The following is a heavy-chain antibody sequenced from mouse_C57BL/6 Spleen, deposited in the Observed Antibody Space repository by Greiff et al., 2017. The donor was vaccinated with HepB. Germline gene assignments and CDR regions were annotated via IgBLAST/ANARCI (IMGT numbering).Heavy chain of an antibody. Sequence: LEESDAELVKPGASVKISCKVSGYTFTDHTIHWMKQRPEQGLEWIGYIYPRDGSTKYNEKFKGKATLTADKSSSTAYMQLNSLTSEDSAVYFCARGDYYGSSPLLVDYWGQGTTLTVSS. V-gene: IGHV1-78*01. CDR1: GYTFTDHT. J-gene: IGHJ2*01. D-gene: IGHD1-1*01. CDR2: IYPRDGST. CDR3: ARGDYYGSSPLLVDY.